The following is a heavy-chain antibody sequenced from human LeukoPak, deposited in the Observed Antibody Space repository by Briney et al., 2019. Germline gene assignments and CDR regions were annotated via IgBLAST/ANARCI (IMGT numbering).Heavy chain of an antibody. V-gene: IGHV4-59*08. CDR2: LSYSGST. CDR1: GSSISSYY. J-gene: IGHJ4*02. CDR3: ARHEYSTAPDY. D-gene: IGHD6-6*01. Sequence: PSETLSLTCTVSGSSISSYYWSWIRQPPGKGLEWIGYLSYSGSTNYNPSLKSRVTISVDTSKNQLSLKLSSVTAADTAVYYCARHEYSTAPDYWGQGALVTVSS.